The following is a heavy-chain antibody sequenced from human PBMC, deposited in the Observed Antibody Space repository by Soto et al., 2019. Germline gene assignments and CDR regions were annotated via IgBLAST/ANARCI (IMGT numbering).Heavy chain of an antibody. J-gene: IGHJ4*02. CDR1: GFTFSNYA. V-gene: IGHV3-23*01. Sequence: PGGSLRLSFTASGFTFSNYAMSWVRQAPGKGLEWVSTFSSGGGGTYYADSVKGRFTISRDNSKNTLSLQMNSLRAEDTAVYYCTKANRYCSGANCFTFDYWGLGTLVTVSS. CDR3: TKANRYCSGANCFTFDY. CDR2: FSSGGGGT. D-gene: IGHD2-15*01.